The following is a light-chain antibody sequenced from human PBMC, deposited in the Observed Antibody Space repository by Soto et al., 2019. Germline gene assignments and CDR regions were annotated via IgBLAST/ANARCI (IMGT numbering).Light chain of an antibody. V-gene: IGKV1-9*01. J-gene: IGKJ4*01. CDR3: QQVNNYPLT. Sequence: DIQLTQSPSFLSASVGDRVTITCRASQGISTFLAWYQQHPGTAPKRLIYDASNLQSGVPSRFSGSGSRTEFTLTISSLQPEDFATYYCQQVNNYPLTFGGGTKVDIK. CDR1: QGISTF. CDR2: DAS.